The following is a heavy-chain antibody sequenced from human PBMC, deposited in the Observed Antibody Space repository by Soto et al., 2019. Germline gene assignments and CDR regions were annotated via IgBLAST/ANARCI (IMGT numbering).Heavy chain of an antibody. D-gene: IGHD3-10*01. J-gene: IGHJ4*02. CDR1: GFTFTSYG. Sequence: QVQLVESGGGVVQPGGSLRLSCAASGFTFTSYGIHWVRQAPGKGLEWVAFISYDGSNKYYADSVKGRFTISRDNSKNTVYLQMNSLSPEDAAVFYCAKDYYISGTLSPVDYWGQGTLVTVSS. V-gene: IGHV3-30*18. CDR2: ISYDGSNK. CDR3: AKDYYISGTLSPVDY.